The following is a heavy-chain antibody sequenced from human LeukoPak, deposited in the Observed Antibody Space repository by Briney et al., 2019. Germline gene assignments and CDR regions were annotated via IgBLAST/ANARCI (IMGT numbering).Heavy chain of an antibody. D-gene: IGHD2-21*02. CDR1: GFTFSSYA. J-gene: IGHJ4*02. CDR2: ITGDGSST. CDR3: AKARIVVVTALDY. V-gene: IGHV3-23*01. Sequence: PGGSLRLSCAASGFTFSSYAMGWVRQAPGKGLEWVSAITGDGSSTYHADSVKGRFTISGDNSQNTLYLQMNSLRAEDTAVYYCAKARIVVVTALDYWGQGTLVTVSS.